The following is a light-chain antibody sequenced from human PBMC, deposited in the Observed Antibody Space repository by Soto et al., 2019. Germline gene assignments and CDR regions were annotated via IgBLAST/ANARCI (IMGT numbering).Light chain of an antibody. V-gene: IGKV3-20*01. CDR1: QSVSSY. CDR3: QQYGSSGT. Sequence: DIVLTQSPATLSLSPWERATLSCRASQSVSSYLAWYQQKPGQAPRVLIYGASTRATGIPDRFSGSGSGTDFTLTISRLEPEDFAVYYCQQYGSSGTFGQGTKVDIK. CDR2: GAS. J-gene: IGKJ1*01.